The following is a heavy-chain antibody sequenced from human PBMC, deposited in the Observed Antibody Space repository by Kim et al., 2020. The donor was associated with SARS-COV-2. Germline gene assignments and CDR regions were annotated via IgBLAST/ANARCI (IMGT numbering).Heavy chain of an antibody. J-gene: IGHJ4*02. CDR3: ARDGETITGPYYFDY. CDR2: IKQDGSEK. Sequence: GGSLRLSCAASGFTFSSYWMSWVRQAPGKGLEWVANIKQDGSEKYYVDSVKGRFTISRDNAKNSLYLQMNSLRAEDTAVYYCARDGETITGPYYFDYWGGGTLVTVSS. CDR1: GFTFSSYW. V-gene: IGHV3-7*01. D-gene: IGHD1-20*01.